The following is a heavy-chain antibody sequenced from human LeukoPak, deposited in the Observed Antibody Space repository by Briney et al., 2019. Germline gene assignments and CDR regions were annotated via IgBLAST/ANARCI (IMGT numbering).Heavy chain of an antibody. J-gene: IGHJ6*03. Sequence: SEILSLTCTVSGYSISSGYYWGWIRQPPGKGLEGIGSIYYSGSTYYNPSLKSRVTISVETSKNQFSLKLSSVTAADTAAYYCARHWSMVRGGPYYYYYYMDVWGKGTTVTISS. CDR2: IYYSGST. V-gene: IGHV4-38-2*02. CDR3: ARHWSMVRGGPYYYYYYMDV. CDR1: GYSISSGYY. D-gene: IGHD3-10*01.